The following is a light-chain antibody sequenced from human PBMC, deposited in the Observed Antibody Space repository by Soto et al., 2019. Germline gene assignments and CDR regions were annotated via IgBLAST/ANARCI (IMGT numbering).Light chain of an antibody. CDR3: HQYGSSFWT. J-gene: IGKJ1*01. CDR2: GAS. V-gene: IGKV3-15*01. Sequence: EIVMSQSPSTLSVSSGEIATLSRRASQSVSSNLAWYQQKPGQAPRLLIYGASTRATGIPARFSGSGSGTEFTLTISSLQSEDFAVYYCHQYGSSFWTFGQGTKVDIK. CDR1: QSVSSN.